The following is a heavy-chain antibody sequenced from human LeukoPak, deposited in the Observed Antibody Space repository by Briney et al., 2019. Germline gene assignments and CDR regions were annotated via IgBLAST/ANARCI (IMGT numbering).Heavy chain of an antibody. Sequence: ASVKVSCKASGYTFTGYYMHWVRQAPGQGLEWMGWINPNSGGTNYAQKFQGRVTMTRDTSISTAYMELSRLRSDDTAVYYCAAVAVAARVHDAFDIWGQGTMVTVSS. D-gene: IGHD6-19*01. CDR2: INPNSGGT. CDR1: GYTFTGYY. V-gene: IGHV1-2*02. J-gene: IGHJ3*02. CDR3: AAVAVAARVHDAFDI.